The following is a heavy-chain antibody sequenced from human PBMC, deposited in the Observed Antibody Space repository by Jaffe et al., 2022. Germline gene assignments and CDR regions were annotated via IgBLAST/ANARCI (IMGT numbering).Heavy chain of an antibody. Sequence: QVQLVESGGGVVQPGRSLRLSCAASGFTFSSYGMHWVRQAPGKGLEWVAVISYDGSNKYYADSVKGRFTISRDNSKNTLYLQMNSLRAEDTAVYYCAKDYNDYSNYGDYWGQGTLVTVSS. V-gene: IGHV3-30*18. CDR2: ISYDGSNK. CDR3: AKDYNDYSNYGDY. CDR1: GFTFSSYG. D-gene: IGHD4-4*01. J-gene: IGHJ4*02.